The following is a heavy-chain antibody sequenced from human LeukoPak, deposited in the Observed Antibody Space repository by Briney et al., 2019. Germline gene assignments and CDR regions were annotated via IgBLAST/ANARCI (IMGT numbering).Heavy chain of an antibody. J-gene: IGHJ4*02. V-gene: IGHV1-8*01. CDR2: MNPNNGNT. D-gene: IGHD1-26*01. CDR3: ARAVQDGGSYSLYFFDY. Sequence: GASVKVSCKASGFTFTIYDINWMRQATGQGLEWMGWMNPNNGNTGYAQKFQGRVTMTRNTSISTAYMELRSLRSEDTAMYYCARAVQDGGSYSLYFFDYWGQGTLVTVSS. CDR1: GFTFTIYD.